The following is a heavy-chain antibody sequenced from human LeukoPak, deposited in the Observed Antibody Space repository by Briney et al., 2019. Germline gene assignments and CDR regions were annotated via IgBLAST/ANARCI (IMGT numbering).Heavy chain of an antibody. CDR2: ISSSSSTI. CDR1: GFTFSSYS. D-gene: IGHD6-6*01. V-gene: IGHV3-48*01. Sequence: GGSLRLSCAASGFTFSSYSMDWVRQAPGKGLEWVSYISSSSSTIYYADSVKGRFTISRDNAKNSLYLQMNSLRAEDTAVYYCARVPAKLASRSFDIWGQGTMVTVSS. CDR3: ARVPAKLASRSFDI. J-gene: IGHJ3*02.